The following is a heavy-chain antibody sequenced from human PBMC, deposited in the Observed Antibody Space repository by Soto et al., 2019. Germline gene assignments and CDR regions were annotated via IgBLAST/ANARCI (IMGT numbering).Heavy chain of an antibody. CDR3: ARVCGGDCHNGMDV. CDR1: GFSFSNYP. V-gene: IGHV3-30*03. CDR2: ISHDGSKI. D-gene: IGHD2-21*02. J-gene: IGHJ6*02. Sequence: GGSLRLSCVASGFSFSNYPIHWVRQAPGKGLEWVAGISHDGSKIFYAVSVKGRFTISRDNPKNTLYLQMNSLTVEDTAVYYCARVCGGDCHNGMDVWGQGTTVTVSS.